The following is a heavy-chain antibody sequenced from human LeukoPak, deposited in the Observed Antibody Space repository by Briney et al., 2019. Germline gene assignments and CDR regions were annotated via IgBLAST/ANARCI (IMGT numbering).Heavy chain of an antibody. CDR3: ARPYSSGWYGEGSYFDS. Sequence: GGSRQISCKGSGSRFTTYWISGARPMPGRGLEWRGRVDPSDSYTNYNPSFQGHVTISADKSISTAYLHWGSLKASDTAMYYCARPYSSGWYGEGSYFDSWGQGTLVTVSS. D-gene: IGHD6-19*01. V-gene: IGHV5-10-1*01. J-gene: IGHJ4*02. CDR1: GSRFTTYW. CDR2: VDPSDSYT.